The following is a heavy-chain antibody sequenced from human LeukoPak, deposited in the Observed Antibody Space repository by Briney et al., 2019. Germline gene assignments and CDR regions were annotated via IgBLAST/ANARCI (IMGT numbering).Heavy chain of an antibody. CDR2: LYDWENH. CDR1: NLPLSILY. D-gene: IGHD4-17*01. Sequence: SEPLSLPCTVCNLPLSILYGSWLRPPPGKGREGMGYLYDWENHNQHPPLKSRLTISGDTSKNHFSLTLISVTAAHTAVFFCARGPLSTVRRAFDMGGDETMLTLSS. V-gene: IGHV4-59*13. J-gene: IGHJ3*02. CDR3: ARGPLSTVRRAFDM.